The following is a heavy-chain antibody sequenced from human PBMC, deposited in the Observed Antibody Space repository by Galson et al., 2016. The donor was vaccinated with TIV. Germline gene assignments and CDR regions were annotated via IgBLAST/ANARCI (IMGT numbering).Heavy chain of an antibody. Sequence: SLRLSCAASGFTFNSYPVNWVRQAPGKGLEWVAVISYAGTHQYYADSVEGRFSISRDNSKNTLYLHMDSLRAEDTAVYFCARDSGFTGNIVEIPAADFWGQGTLVTVSS. CDR1: GFTFNSYP. D-gene: IGHD2-2*01. J-gene: IGHJ4*02. V-gene: IGHV3-30*04. CDR2: ISYAGTHQ. CDR3: ARDSGFTGNIVEIPAADF.